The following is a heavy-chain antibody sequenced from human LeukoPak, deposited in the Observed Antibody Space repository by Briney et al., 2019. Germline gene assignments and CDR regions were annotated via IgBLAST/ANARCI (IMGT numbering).Heavy chain of an antibody. V-gene: IGHV1-18*01. D-gene: IGHD2-2*01. Sequence: ASVKVSCKASGYTFTSYGISWVRQAPGQGLEWMGWISAYNGNTNYAQKLQGRVTMTTDTSTSTAYTELRSLRSDDTAVYYCARGYCSSTSCYFGYWYFDLWGRGTLVTVSS. CDR1: GYTFTSYG. CDR3: ARGYCSSTSCYFGYWYFDL. J-gene: IGHJ2*01. CDR2: ISAYNGNT.